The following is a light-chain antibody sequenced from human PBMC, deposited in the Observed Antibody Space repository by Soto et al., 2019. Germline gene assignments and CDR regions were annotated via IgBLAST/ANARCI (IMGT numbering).Light chain of an antibody. CDR1: RSNIGSNY. V-gene: IGLV1-47*01. Sequence: QPVLTQPPSASGTPGQRVTISCSGGRSNIGSNYVYWYQQFPGTAPQLLIYRNSQRPSGVPDRFSGSKSGTSASLAISGLRSEDEADYYCVTWDDGLSAVLFGGGTKLTVL. J-gene: IGLJ3*02. CDR2: RNS. CDR3: VTWDDGLSAVL.